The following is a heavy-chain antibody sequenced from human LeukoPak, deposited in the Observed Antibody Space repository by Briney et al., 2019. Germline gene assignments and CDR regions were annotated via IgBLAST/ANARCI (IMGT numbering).Heavy chain of an antibody. V-gene: IGHV4-39*01. CDR2: IYYSGST. J-gene: IGHJ4*02. Sequence: SETLSLTCTVAGGSISSSTYYWGWIRQPPGKGLEWIGSIYYSGSTYYNPSLESRVTISVDTSKNQFSLKLSSLTAADTAVYYCARQGTTVPHWGQGTLVTVSS. D-gene: IGHD4-17*01. CDR1: GGSISSSTYY. CDR3: ARQGTTVPH.